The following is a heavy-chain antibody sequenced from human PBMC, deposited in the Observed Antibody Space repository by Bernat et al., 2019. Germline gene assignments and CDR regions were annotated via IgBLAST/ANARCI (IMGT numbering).Heavy chain of an antibody. Sequence: QVQLVESGGGVVQPGRSLRVSCAASGLILRTFGMHGVRQAPGTGLQWVPLISSHGDHKHCGDSVKGQFTISRDNSKNTLCLHLNTLMPKGTPLYYLAKDDWYRRRINYWGQGTLVAVSS. V-gene: IGHV3-30*18. CDR3: AKDDWYRRRINY. CDR1: GLILRTFG. J-gene: IGHJ4*02. D-gene: IGHD3-9*01. CDR2: ISSHGDHK.